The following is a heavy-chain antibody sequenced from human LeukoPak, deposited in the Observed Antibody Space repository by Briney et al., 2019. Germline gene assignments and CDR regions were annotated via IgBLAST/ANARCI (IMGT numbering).Heavy chain of an antibody. CDR3: AKLRYYYDSSGPAMDV. CDR1: GFTFSSYA. V-gene: IGHV3-23*01. CDR2: ISGSGGST. J-gene: IGHJ6*02. D-gene: IGHD3-22*01. Sequence: GGSLRLSCAASGFTFSSYAMSWVRQAPGKGLEWVSAISGSGGSTYYADSVKGRFTISRDNSKNTLYLQMNSLRAEDTAVYYCAKLRYYYDSSGPAMDVWGQGTTVTVSS.